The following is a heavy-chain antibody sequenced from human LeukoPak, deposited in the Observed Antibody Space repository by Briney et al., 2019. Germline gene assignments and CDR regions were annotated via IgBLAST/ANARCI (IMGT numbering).Heavy chain of an antibody. V-gene: IGHV3-64*02. CDR2: VSANGVTT. CDR1: GFTFSSYA. Sequence: GGSLRLSCEASGFTFSSYAIHWVRQAPGMGLEYVSAVSANGVTTYYADSVKGRFTISRDNYKNIVYLEMGSLRAEDMAVYYCARARGSGWFNWFDSWGQETLVTVSS. J-gene: IGHJ5*01. D-gene: IGHD6-19*01. CDR3: ARARGSGWFNWFDS.